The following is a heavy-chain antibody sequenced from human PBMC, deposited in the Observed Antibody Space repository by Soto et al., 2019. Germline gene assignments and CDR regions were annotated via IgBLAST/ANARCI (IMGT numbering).Heavy chain of an antibody. J-gene: IGHJ6*02. CDR3: SGPFSNWGNYYYGMDV. CDR2: IRSKAYGGTT. V-gene: IGHV3-49*03. CDR1: GFTFGDYA. D-gene: IGHD7-27*01. Sequence: GGSLRLSCTASGFTFGDYAMSWFRQAPGKGLEWVGFIRSKAYGGTTEYAASVKGRFTISRDDSKSIAYLQMNSLKTEDTAVYYCSGPFSNWGNYYYGMDVWGQGTTVTVSS.